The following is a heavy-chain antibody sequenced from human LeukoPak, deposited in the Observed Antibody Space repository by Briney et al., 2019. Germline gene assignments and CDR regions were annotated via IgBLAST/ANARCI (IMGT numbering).Heavy chain of an antibody. CDR1: GGTFISYA. D-gene: IGHD2-8*01. J-gene: IGHJ6*03. CDR2: FIPIFGTA. Sequence: SVTVSCKASGGTFISYAISWMQQAPGQGLEWMGGFIPIFGTANYAQKFQGRVMITADESATTAYTEVSSLRSEDTDVYYCARSPPGLIYMDVWGKGTTVSVSS. V-gene: IGHV1-69*13. CDR3: ARSPPGLIYMDV.